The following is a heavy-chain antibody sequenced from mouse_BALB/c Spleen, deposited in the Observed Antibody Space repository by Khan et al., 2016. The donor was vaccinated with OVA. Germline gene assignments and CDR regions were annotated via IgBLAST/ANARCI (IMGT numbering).Heavy chain of an antibody. V-gene: IGHV5-6-5*01. CDR3: ARGLGCTFDY. J-gene: IGHJ2*01. D-gene: IGHD3-3*01. CDR2: ISSADSI. Sequence: EVELVESGGGLVKPGGSLKLSCAASGFTFSNYAMSWVRQTPEKRLEWVASISSADSIYYPDSVKGRFTISRDNARTILYLQISSLRSEDTAIYYCARGLGCTFDYWGHGTTLTVSS. CDR1: GFTFSNYA.